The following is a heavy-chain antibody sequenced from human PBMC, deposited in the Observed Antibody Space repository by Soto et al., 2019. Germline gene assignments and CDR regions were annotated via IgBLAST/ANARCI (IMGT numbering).Heavy chain of an antibody. CDR3: ASRTSYGAASSSDY. CDR2: IYSGGST. Sequence: GGSLRLSCAASGLTVSSNYMSWVRQAPGKGLEWVSVIYSGGSTYYADSVKGRFTISRDNSKNTLYLQMNSLRAEDTAVYYCASRTSYGAASSSDYWGQATMVTAPQ. D-gene: IGHD5-18*01. CDR1: GLTVSSNY. J-gene: IGHJ4*02. V-gene: IGHV3-53*01.